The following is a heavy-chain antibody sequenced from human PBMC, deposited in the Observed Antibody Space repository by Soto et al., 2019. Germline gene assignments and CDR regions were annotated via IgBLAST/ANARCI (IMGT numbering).Heavy chain of an antibody. Sequence: QVQLVQSGAEVKKPGSSVKVSCKAPGGTFSSYAISWVRQAPGQGLEWMGGIIPIFGTAKYAKKFQGRVTITADESTGTGYMELSRRRSEDTAVYYWARSQGGSSSLDIYSYYYYGMDGWGKGPTVTVSS. CDR2: IIPIFGTA. D-gene: IGHD2-15*01. CDR1: GGTFSSYA. CDR3: ARSQGGSSSLDIYSYYYYGMDG. J-gene: IGHJ6*01. V-gene: IGHV1-69*01.